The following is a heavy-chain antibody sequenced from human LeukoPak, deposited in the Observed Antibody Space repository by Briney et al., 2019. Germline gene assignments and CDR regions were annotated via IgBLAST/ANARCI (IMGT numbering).Heavy chain of an antibody. J-gene: IGHJ4*02. CDR1: GGSISSGVYY. CDR2: IYYSGST. V-gene: IGHV4-61*08. D-gene: IGHD3-22*01. CDR3: ARYAYSSGYYYLDY. Sequence: SETLSLTCTVSGGSISSGVYYWSWIRQPPGKGLEWIGYIYYSGSTNYNPSLKSRVTISVDTSKNQFSLKLSSVTAADTAVYYCARYAYSSGYYYLDYWGQGTLVTVSS.